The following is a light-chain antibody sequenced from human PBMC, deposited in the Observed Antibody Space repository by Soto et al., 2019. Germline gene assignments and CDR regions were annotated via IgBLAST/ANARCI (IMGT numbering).Light chain of an antibody. CDR3: HQSYKSPMYT. Sequence: DIQMTQSPSSLSASVGDRVSITCRASQSIASYLNWFQLKPGKAPKLLIYAASSLQRGVPSRFSGSGSGTDFTLTISSLQPEDFATYYCHQSYKSPMYTFGQGTKLYVK. V-gene: IGKV1-39*01. J-gene: IGKJ2*01. CDR2: AAS. CDR1: QSIASY.